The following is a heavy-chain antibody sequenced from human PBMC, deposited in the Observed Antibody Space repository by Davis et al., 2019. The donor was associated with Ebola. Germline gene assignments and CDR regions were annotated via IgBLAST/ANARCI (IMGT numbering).Heavy chain of an antibody. CDR3: ARQAYCGGDCYMNDY. D-gene: IGHD2-21*01. J-gene: IGHJ4*02. Sequence: PSETLSLTCTVSGGSISSSSYYWGWIRQPPGKGLEWIGSIYYSGSTYYNPSLKSRVTISVDTSKNQFSLKLSSVTAADTAVYYCARQAYCGGDCYMNDYWGQGTLVTVSS. CDR1: GGSISSSSYY. V-gene: IGHV4-39*01. CDR2: IYYSGST.